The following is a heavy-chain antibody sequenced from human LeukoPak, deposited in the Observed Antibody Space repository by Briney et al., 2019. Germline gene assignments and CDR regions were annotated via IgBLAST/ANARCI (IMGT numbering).Heavy chain of an antibody. CDR3: AKVGRDGYNYNY. D-gene: IGHD5-24*01. CDR2: ISGSGGST. Sequence: GGSLRLSCAASGFTFSSYAMSWVRQAPGKGLEWVSAISGSGGSTYYADSVKGRFTISRDNSKNTLCLQMNSLRAEDTAVYYCAKVGRDGYNYNYWGHGTLVTVSS. J-gene: IGHJ4*01. V-gene: IGHV3-23*01. CDR1: GFTFSSYA.